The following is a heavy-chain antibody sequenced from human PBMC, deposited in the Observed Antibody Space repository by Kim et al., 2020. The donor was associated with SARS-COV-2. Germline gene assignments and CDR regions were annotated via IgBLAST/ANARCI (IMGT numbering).Heavy chain of an antibody. J-gene: IGHJ6*03. V-gene: IGHV3-30-3*01. D-gene: IGHD3-10*01. CDR1: GFSFSSHG. CDR2: ISNDASEE. CDR3: GSDGAFSVRRVYNYMDV. Sequence: GGSLRLSCAASGFSFSSHGMHWVRQAPGKGLEWIGVISNDASEEFYADSVKGRFIMSRDNSKSLLYLQMGSLRREDTAIYFCGSDGAFSVRRVYNYMDV.